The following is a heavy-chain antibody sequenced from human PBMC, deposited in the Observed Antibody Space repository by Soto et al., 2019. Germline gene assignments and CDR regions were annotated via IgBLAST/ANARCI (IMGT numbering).Heavy chain of an antibody. CDR3: ARVSSGDDYGDYGGGY. V-gene: IGHV3-48*01. CDR1: GFTFSSYS. CDR2: ISSSSSTI. D-gene: IGHD4-17*01. Sequence: GGSLRLSCAASGFTFSSYSMNWVRQAPGKGLEWVSYISSSSSTIYYADSVKGRFTISRDNAKNSLYLQMNSLRAEDTAVYYCARVSSGDDYGDYGGGYWGQGTLVTVSS. J-gene: IGHJ4*02.